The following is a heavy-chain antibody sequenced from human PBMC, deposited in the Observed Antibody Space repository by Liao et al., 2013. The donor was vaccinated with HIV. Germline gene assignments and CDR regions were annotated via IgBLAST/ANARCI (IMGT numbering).Heavy chain of an antibody. CDR1: GGSIGSGTYY. CDR3: ARGGGVVVPEYFQH. D-gene: IGHD3-16*01. J-gene: IGHJ1*01. V-gene: IGHV4-61*02. CDR2: INTSGST. Sequence: QVQLQESGPGLLKPSQTLSLTCTVSGGSIGSGTYYWNWIRQPAGKGLEWIGRINTSGSTNYSPSLKSRVTISIDTSKNQFSLKLSSVTAADTAVYYCARGGGVVVPEYFQHWGQGTLVTVSA.